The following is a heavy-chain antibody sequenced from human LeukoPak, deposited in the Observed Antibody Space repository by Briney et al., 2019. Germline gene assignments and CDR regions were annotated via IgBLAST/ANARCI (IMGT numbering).Heavy chain of an antibody. V-gene: IGHV4-59*08. J-gene: IGHJ4*02. CDR3: ARHYYGSGTLFDY. D-gene: IGHD3-10*01. Sequence: SETLSLTCTVSGGSISSYYWSWIRQPPGKGLEWIGYIYYSGSTNYNPSLKSRVTISVDTSKNQFSLKLSSVTAADTAVYYCARHYYGSGTLFDYWGQGQWSASLQ. CDR1: GGSISSYY. CDR2: IYYSGST.